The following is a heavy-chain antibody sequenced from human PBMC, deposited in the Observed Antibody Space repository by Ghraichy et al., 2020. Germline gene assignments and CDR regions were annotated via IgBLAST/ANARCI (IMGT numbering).Heavy chain of an antibody. V-gene: IGHV3-23*01. CDR2: ISGSGGST. D-gene: IGHD1-26*01. J-gene: IGHJ4*02. Sequence: GESMNISCAASGFTFSSYAMSWVRQAPGKGLEWVSAISGSGGSTYYADSVKGRFTISRDNSKNTLYLQMNSLRAEDTAVYYCAKEGYSGSYYVGLTNFDYWGQGTLVTVSS. CDR3: AKEGYSGSYYVGLTNFDY. CDR1: GFTFSSYA.